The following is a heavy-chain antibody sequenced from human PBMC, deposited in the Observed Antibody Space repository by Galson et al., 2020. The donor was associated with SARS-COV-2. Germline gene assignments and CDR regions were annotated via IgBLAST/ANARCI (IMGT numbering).Heavy chain of an antibody. D-gene: IGHD3-16*01. CDR1: GFTFSSYT. CDR2: INAGGTPT. J-gene: IGHJ4*02. V-gene: IGHV3-23*01. CDR3: AKDCINYGWVC. Sequence: GGSLRLSCAASGFTFSSYTMSWVRQAPGKGPEWVSVINAGGTPTYYADSVKGRFTIFRDNSKNTLYLQMNSLGAEDTAIYYCAKDCINYGWVCWGQVALGTVSS.